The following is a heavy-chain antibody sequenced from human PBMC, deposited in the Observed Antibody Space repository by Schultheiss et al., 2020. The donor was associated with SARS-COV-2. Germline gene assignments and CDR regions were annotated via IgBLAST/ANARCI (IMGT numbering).Heavy chain of an antibody. J-gene: IGHJ5*02. Sequence: GGSLRLSCAASGFTFSDYYMSWIRQAPGKGLEWVSGVGWNSGSVHYADSVKGRFTISRDNAKNSLHLQMDSLRVEDSAMYYCAKGTSPGYDRGWSSPDHWGQGTRVTVSS. CDR1: GFTFSDYY. CDR2: VGWNSGSV. D-gene: IGHD3-22*01. V-gene: IGHV3-20*04. CDR3: AKGTSPGYDRGWSSPDH.